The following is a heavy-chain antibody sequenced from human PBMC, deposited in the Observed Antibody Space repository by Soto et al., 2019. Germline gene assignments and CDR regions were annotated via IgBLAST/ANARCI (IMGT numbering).Heavy chain of an antibody. V-gene: IGHV4-61*01. CDR1: GGSFKSGSSS. J-gene: IGHJ4*02. CDR3: ARDFAYFDS. CDR2: VYHTGRT. D-gene: IGHD3-3*01. Sequence: SETLSLTCTVSGGSFKSGSSSCSWIRQHPGKGLAWIGYVYHTGRTSYNPSLESRVSISMDTSKNQFSLNLDSVTAADTAVYFCARDFAYFDSWAQGTLVTVSS.